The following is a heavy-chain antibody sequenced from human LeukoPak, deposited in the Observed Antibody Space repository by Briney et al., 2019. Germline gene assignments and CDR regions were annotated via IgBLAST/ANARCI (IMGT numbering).Heavy chain of an antibody. CDR2: IIPIFGTA. Sequence: SVKVSCKASGYTFTSYGISWVRQAPGQGLEWMGGIIPIFGTANYAQKFQGRVTITADESTSTAYMELSSLRSEDTAVYYCARDRAGLDMDSSGPFDYWGQGTLVTVSS. J-gene: IGHJ4*02. CDR1: GYTFTSYG. CDR3: ARDRAGLDMDSSGPFDY. D-gene: IGHD3-22*01. V-gene: IGHV1-69*13.